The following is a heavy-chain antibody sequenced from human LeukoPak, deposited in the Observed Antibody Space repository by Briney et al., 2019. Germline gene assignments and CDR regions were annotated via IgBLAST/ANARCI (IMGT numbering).Heavy chain of an antibody. J-gene: IGHJ4*02. V-gene: IGHV1-18*01. D-gene: IGHD3-22*01. CDR3: ARDSGVGYYDSSGYYPTPILDY. CDR2: ISAYNGNT. Sequence: ASVKVSCKASGYTFTSYGISWVRQAPGQGLEWMGWISAYNGNTNYAQKLQGRVTMTTDTSTSTAYMELRSLRSDDTAVYYCARDSGVGYYDSSGYYPTPILDYWGQGTLVTVSS. CDR1: GYTFTSYG.